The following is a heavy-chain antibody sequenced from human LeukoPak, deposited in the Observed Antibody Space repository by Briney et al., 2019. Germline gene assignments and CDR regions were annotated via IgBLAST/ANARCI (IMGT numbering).Heavy chain of an antibody. CDR3: ARHGTAMVTGFDY. V-gene: IGHV5-51*01. J-gene: IGHJ4*02. CDR1: GYSFTSYW. D-gene: IGHD5-18*01. Sequence: GESLKISCKGSGYSFTSYWIGWVRQMPGKGLEWMGIIYPGDSDTRYSPSFQGQVTISADKSISTAYLQWSSLKASDIAMYYCARHGTAMVTGFDYWGQGTLVTVSS. CDR2: IYPGDSDT.